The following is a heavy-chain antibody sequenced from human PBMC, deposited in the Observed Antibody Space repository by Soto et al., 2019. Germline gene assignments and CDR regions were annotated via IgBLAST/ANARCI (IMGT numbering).Heavy chain of an antibody. CDR2: ISGSGGST. CDR1: GFTFSSYA. V-gene: IGHV3-23*01. CDR3: AKGLLLWFGELFYFDY. J-gene: IGHJ4*02. D-gene: IGHD3-10*01. Sequence: EVQLLESGGGLVQPGGSLRLSCAASGFTFSSYAMSWVRQAPGKGLEWVSAISGSGGSTYYADSVKGRFTISRDNSKNTLYLQMNSLRAEDTAVYYCAKGLLLWFGELFYFDYWGQGTLVTVSS.